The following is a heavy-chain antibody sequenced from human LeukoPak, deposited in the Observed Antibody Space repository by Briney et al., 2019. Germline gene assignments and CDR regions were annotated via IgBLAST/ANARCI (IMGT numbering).Heavy chain of an antibody. CDR2: INQDGSEK. V-gene: IGHV3-7*01. CDR3: ARPSNYGAFNYYYMDV. CDR1: GFTFRNNW. J-gene: IGHJ6*03. Sequence: PGGSLRLSCAASGFTFRNNWMSWVRQAPGKGLEWVANINQDGSEKYYVDSVKGRFTISRDNSRNTLYLQMNSLRAEDTAVYYCARPSNYGAFNYYYMDVWGKGTTVTVSS. D-gene: IGHD4-17*01.